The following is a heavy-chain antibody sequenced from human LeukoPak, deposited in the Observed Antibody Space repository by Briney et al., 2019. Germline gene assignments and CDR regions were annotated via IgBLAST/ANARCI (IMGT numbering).Heavy chain of an antibody. J-gene: IGHJ3*02. V-gene: IGHV1-2*02. CDR1: GYTFTGYY. D-gene: IGHD3-10*01. CDR2: INPNSGGT. CDR3: ARGKGRITMVRGVINDAFDI. Sequence: VASVKVSCKASGYTFTGYYIHWVRQAPGQGLEWMGWINPNSGGTNYAQKFQGRVTMTRDTSISTAYMELSRLRSDDTAVYYCARGKGRITMVRGVINDAFDIWGQGTMVTVSS.